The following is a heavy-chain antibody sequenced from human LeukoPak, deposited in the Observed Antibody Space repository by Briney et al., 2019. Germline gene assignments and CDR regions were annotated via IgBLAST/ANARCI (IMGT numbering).Heavy chain of an antibody. J-gene: IGHJ4*02. CDR3: ARDSCGWFPVDY. D-gene: IGHD6-19*01. V-gene: IGHV1-18*01. CDR1: GYTFTSCG. Sequence: ASVKVSCKASGYTFTSCGISCVRQAPGQGLEWMGWISAYNGNTNYAQKLQGRVTMTTDTSTSTAYMELRSLRSDDTAVYYCARDSCGWFPVDYWGQGTLVTVSS. CDR2: ISAYNGNT.